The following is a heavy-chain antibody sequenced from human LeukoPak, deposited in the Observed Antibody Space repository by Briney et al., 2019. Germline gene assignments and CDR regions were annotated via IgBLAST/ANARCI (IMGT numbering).Heavy chain of an antibody. J-gene: IGHJ4*02. CDR1: GYTFTSYY. D-gene: IGHD1-26*01. V-gene: IGHV1-46*01. CDR3: ARARGSYYMDY. Sequence: ASVKVSCKASGYTFTSYYMHWVRQAPGQGLEWMGIIDPSGGSTSYAQKFQGRVTMTRDMSTSTVYMELSSLRSEDTAVYYCARARGSYYMDYWGQGTLVTVSS. CDR2: IDPSGGST.